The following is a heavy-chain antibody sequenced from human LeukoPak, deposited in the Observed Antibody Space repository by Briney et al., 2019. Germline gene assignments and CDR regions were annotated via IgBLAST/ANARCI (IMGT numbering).Heavy chain of an antibody. CDR3: ARGYYDSSGYYLDAFDI. CDR1: GDSVSSNSAA. D-gene: IGHD3-22*01. Sequence: SQTLSLTCAISGDSVSSNSAAWNWIRQSPSRGLEWLGRTYYRSKWYNDYAVSVKSRITINPDTSKNQFSLQLNSVTAADTAVYYCARGYYDSSGYYLDAFDIWGQGTMVTVSS. CDR2: TYYRSKWYN. V-gene: IGHV6-1*01. J-gene: IGHJ3*02.